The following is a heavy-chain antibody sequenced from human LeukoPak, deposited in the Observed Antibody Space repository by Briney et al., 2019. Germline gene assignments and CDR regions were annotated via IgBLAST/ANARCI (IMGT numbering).Heavy chain of an antibody. CDR1: GFTFSSYA. D-gene: IGHD1-26*01. CDR3: AKGLWELLWFDP. J-gene: IGHJ5*02. Sequence: GGSLRLSCAASGFTFSSYAMSWVRQAPGKGLEWVSAISGSGGSTYYADSVKGRFTISRDNSKNTLYLQMNSLRAEDTTVYYCAKGLWELLWFDPWGQGTLVTVSS. V-gene: IGHV3-23*01. CDR2: ISGSGGST.